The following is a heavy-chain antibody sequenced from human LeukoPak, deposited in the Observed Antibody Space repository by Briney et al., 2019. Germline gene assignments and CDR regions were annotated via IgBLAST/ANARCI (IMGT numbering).Heavy chain of an antibody. CDR1: GFTFDDYA. D-gene: IGHD3-22*01. J-gene: IGHJ4*02. CDR3: AKDSWVRSSGRPTYFDY. V-gene: IGHV3-9*03. CDR2: ISWNSGSI. Sequence: GRSLRLSXAASGFTFDDYAMHWVWQAPGKGLEWVSGISWNSGSIGYADSVKGRFTISRDNAKNSLYLQMNSLRAEDMALYYCAKDSWVRSSGRPTYFDYWGQGTLVTVSS.